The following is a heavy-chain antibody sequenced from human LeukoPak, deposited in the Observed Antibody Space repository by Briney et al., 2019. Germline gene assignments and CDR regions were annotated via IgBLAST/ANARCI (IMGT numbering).Heavy chain of an antibody. D-gene: IGHD6-19*01. J-gene: IGHJ4*02. Sequence: AGGSLRLPCAASGFTFSGYIMNWVRQAPGKGLEWGSFIGTSGNPIYYADSVKGRFTVSRDNAKNSLYLQMDSLRAEDKAVYYCARDQWLDYWGQGTLVTVSS. CDR1: GFTFSGYI. V-gene: IGHV3-48*01. CDR2: IGTSGNPI. CDR3: ARDQWLDY.